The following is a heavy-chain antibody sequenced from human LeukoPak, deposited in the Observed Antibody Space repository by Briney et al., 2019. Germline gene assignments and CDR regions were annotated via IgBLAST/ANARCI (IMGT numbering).Heavy chain of an antibody. Sequence: ASVKVSCKASGYTFTKYYMNWVRQAPGQGLEWMGIINPSGGSTTYGQKLQGRVNMTRDRSTSTVYMELSSLRSDDTAVYYCARGAWNSVGGYGNYMDVWGKGTTVTVSS. CDR1: GYTFTKYY. D-gene: IGHD5-18*01. V-gene: IGHV1-46*04. J-gene: IGHJ6*03. CDR3: ARGAWNSVGGYGNYMDV. CDR2: INPSGGST.